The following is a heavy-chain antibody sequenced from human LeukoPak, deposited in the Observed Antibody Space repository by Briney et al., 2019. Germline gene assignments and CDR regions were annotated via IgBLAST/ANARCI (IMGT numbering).Heavy chain of an antibody. CDR3: ARGPDTAMVVVDY. V-gene: IGHV3-21*01. D-gene: IGHD5-18*01. CDR1: GFTFSSYS. CDR2: ISSSSSYI. Sequence: PGGSLRLSCAASGFTFSSYSMNWVRQAPGGGLEWGSSISSSSSYIYYADSVKGRFTISRDNAKNSLYLQMNSLSAEDTAVYYCARGPDTAMVVVDYWGQGTLVTVSS. J-gene: IGHJ4*02.